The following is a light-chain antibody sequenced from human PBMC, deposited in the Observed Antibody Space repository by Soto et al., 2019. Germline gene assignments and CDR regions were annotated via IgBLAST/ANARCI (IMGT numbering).Light chain of an antibody. CDR1: QSISSY. Sequence: DIQMTQSPSSLSASVGGRVTITCRASQSISSYLNWYQQKPGKAPKLLIYAASSLQSGVPSRFSGSGSGTEFTLTISGLLPEDFATYHCQQLNTLPFTFGQGTRLEIK. V-gene: IGKV1-39*01. J-gene: IGKJ5*01. CDR3: QQLNTLPFT. CDR2: AAS.